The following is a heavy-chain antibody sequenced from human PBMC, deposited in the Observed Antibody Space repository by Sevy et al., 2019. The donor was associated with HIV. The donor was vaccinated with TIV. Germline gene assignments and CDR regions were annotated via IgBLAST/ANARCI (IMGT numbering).Heavy chain of an antibody. Sequence: SETLSLTCTVSGGAISSYYWSWIRQPPGKGLEWIGYIYYSGSTNYNPSLKSRVTISVDTSKNQSSLKLRYVTAADTAVDYCGKGGGSPNVFDYWGQGTLVTVSS. J-gene: IGHJ4*02. CDR1: GGAISSYY. V-gene: IGHV4-59*01. CDR2: IYYSGST. D-gene: IGHD2-8*01. CDR3: GKGGGSPNVFDY.